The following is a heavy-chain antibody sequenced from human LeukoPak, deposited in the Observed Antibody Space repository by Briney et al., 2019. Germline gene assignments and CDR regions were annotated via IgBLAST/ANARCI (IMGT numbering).Heavy chain of an antibody. D-gene: IGHD5-12*01. CDR2: ISGSGGST. CDR1: GFTLSSYA. CDR3: ANDSGPFDY. V-gene: IGHV3-23*01. Sequence: GGSLRLSCAASGFTLSSYAMGWVRQAPGKGLEWVSAISGSGGSTYYADSVKGRFTISRDNSKNTLYLQMNSLRAEDTAVYYCANDSGPFDYWGQGTLVTVSS. J-gene: IGHJ4*02.